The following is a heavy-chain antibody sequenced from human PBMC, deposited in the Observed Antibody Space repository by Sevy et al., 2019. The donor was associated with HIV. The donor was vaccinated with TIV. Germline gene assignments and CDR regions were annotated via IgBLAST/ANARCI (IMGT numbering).Heavy chain of an antibody. D-gene: IGHD3-10*01. J-gene: IGHJ4*02. CDR3: ARQALGFRKLFAYYFDY. Sequence: SETLSLTCTVSGGSISSYYWSWIRQPPGKGLEWIGYIYYSGSTNYNPSLKSRVAISVDTSKNQFSLKLSSVTAADTAVYYCARQALGFRKLFAYYFDYWGQGTLVTVSS. CDR1: GGSISSYY. V-gene: IGHV4-59*08. CDR2: IYYSGST.